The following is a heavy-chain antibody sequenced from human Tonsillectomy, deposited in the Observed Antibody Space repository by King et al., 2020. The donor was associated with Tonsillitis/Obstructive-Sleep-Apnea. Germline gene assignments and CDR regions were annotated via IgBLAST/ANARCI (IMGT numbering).Heavy chain of an antibody. CDR2: IYSGGST. J-gene: IGHJ2*01. V-gene: IGHV3-53*01. Sequence: VQLVESGGGLIQPGGSLRLSCAASGFTVSSNYMSWVRQAPGKGLEWVSVIYSGGSTYYADSVKGRFTISRDNSKNTLYLQMNSLRAEDTAVYYCARVARAPGDYRGWYFDLWGRGTLVTVSS. CDR1: GFTVSSNY. D-gene: IGHD7-27*01. CDR3: ARVARAPGDYRGWYFDL.